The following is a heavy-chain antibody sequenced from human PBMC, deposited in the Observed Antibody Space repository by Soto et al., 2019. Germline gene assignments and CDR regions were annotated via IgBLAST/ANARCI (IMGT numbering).Heavy chain of an antibody. CDR2: INPNSGGT. V-gene: IGHV1-2*02. J-gene: IGHJ4*02. D-gene: IGHD4-17*01. CDR3: ARDDYGGNSGVLVDF. Sequence: ASVKVSCKASGYTFTGHFMHWVRRAPGQGFEWTGWINPNSGGTNYVQRFQGRVSMTRDTSISTAYMELSRLTSDDTAVYYCARDDYGGNSGVLVDFWGQGTLVTVSS. CDR1: GYTFTGHF.